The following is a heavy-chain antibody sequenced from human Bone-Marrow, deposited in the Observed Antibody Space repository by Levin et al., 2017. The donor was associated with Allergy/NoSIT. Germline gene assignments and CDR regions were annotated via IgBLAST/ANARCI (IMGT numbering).Heavy chain of an antibody. Sequence: GTLSLTCAASGFSFSATVMSWVRQAPGKGLEWVSVITSGGDRYLADSVKGRFSISRDNSKNTLYLQMNSLRVEDTAVYYWASMRPYGTTWAGFFDDWGQGSLVTVSS. CDR3: ASMRPYGTTWAGFFDD. D-gene: IGHD1-14*01. CDR1: GFSFSATV. CDR2: ITSGGDR. J-gene: IGHJ4*02. V-gene: IGHV3-23*01.